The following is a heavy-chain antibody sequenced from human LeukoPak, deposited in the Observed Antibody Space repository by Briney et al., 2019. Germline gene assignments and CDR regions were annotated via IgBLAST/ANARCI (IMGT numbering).Heavy chain of an antibody. CDR3: AREGYYDYVWGSSVEGNYFDY. V-gene: IGHV1-2*02. D-gene: IGHD3-16*01. CDR1: AYTFTGYY. Sequence: GASVKVSCKASAYTFTGYYMHWVRQAPGQGLEWMGWINPNSGGTNYAQKFQGRVTMTRDTSISTAYMELSRLRSDDTAVYYCAREGYYDYVWGSSVEGNYFDYWGQGTLVTVSS. J-gene: IGHJ4*02. CDR2: INPNSGGT.